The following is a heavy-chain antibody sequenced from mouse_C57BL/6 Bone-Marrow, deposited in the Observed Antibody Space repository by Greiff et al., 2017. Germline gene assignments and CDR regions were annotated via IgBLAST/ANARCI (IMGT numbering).Heavy chain of an antibody. D-gene: IGHD1-1*01. J-gene: IGHJ1*03. V-gene: IGHV14-3*01. CDR3: VHGSSYWYFDV. CDR2: IDPANGNT. CDR1: GFNIKNTY. Sequence: EVKLVESVAELVRPGASVKLSCTASGFNIKNTYMHWVKQRPEQGLEWIGRIDPANGNTKYAPKFQGKATITADTSSNTAYLQLSSLTSEDTAIYYCVHGSSYWYFDVWGTGTTVTVSS.